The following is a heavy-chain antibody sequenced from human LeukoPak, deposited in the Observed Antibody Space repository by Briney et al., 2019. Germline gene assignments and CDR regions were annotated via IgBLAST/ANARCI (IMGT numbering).Heavy chain of an antibody. CDR3: ARTYDSSGYYPDYFDY. D-gene: IGHD3-22*01. J-gene: IGHJ4*02. CDR1: GGSISSYY. CDR2: IYYSGST. Sequence: SETLSLTCTVSGGSISSYYWSWIRQPPGKGLEWIGYIYYSGSTNYNLSLKSRVTISVDTSKNQFSLKLSSVTAADTAVYYCARTYDSSGYYPDYFDYWGQGTLVTVSS. V-gene: IGHV4-59*01.